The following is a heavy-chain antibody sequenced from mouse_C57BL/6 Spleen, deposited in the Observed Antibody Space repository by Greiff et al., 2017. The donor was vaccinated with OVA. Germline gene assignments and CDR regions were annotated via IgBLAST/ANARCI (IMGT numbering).Heavy chain of an antibody. J-gene: IGHJ1*03. CDR3: ARDAELGGWYFDV. Sequence: EVQLVESGGGLVQSGRSLRLSCATSGFTFSDFYMEWVRQAPGKGLEWIAASRNKANDYTTEYSASVKGRFIVSRDTSQSILYLQMNALRAEDTAIYYCARDAELGGWYFDVWGTGTTVTVSS. CDR1: GFTFSDFY. V-gene: IGHV7-1*01. CDR2: SRNKANDYTT. D-gene: IGHD4-1*01.